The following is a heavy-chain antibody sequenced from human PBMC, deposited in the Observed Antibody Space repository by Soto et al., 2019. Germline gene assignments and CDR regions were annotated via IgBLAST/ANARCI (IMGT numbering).Heavy chain of an antibody. Sequence: GESLKISCAASGFTFSSYAMSWVRQAPGKGLEWVSAISGSGGSTYYADSVKGRFTISRDNSKNTLYLQMNSLRAEDTAVYYCAKVGLYYYDSSGTYGMDVWGQGTTVTVSS. CDR1: GFTFSSYA. V-gene: IGHV3-23*01. J-gene: IGHJ6*02. D-gene: IGHD3-22*01. CDR3: AKVGLYYYDSSGTYGMDV. CDR2: ISGSGGST.